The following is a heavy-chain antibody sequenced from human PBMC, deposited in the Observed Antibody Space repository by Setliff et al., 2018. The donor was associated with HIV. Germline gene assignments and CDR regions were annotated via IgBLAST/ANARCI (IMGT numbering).Heavy chain of an antibody. V-gene: IGHV3-48*04. J-gene: IGHJ4*02. D-gene: IGHD2-8*01. CDR1: GFTFSSYT. Sequence: GGSLRLSCAASGFTFSSYTMNWVRQAPGKGLDWVSYISSSGSTIYYADSVKGRFTVYRDNTKNSLYLQMNILRTEDTAVYYCARDKGPNLLDYWGQGTLVTVSS. CDR2: ISSSGSTI. CDR3: ARDKGPNLLDY.